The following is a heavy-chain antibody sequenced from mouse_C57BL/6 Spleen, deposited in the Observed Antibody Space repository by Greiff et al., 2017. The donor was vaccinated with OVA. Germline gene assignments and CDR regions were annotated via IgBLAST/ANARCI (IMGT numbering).Heavy chain of an antibody. J-gene: IGHJ3*01. Sequence: EVKLVESGPGLVQPSQSLSFSCSVPGYSITSGYYWNWIRQFPGNHLDWMGYIRYDGCHNYNPSLKNRISFTRDTSKNQFFLELNSVSTEDTATYYCARAGYEDDAGFAYWGQGTLVTVSA. D-gene: IGHD2-4*01. CDR2: IRYDGCH. CDR1: GYSITSGYY. CDR3: ARAGYEDDAGFAY. V-gene: IGHV3-6*01.